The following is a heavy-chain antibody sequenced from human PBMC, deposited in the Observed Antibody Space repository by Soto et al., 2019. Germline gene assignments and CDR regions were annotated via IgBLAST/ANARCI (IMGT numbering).Heavy chain of an antibody. Sequence: QVQLVQSGAEVKKPGSSVKVSCKASGGTFSSYAFSWVRQAPGQGLEWMGGIIPLLATPNYAQKFQGRVTITADKSTSTDYMELSSLRSEDTAVYFCAGGRGASAGYYFDYWGQETLVTVSS. CDR3: AGGRGASAGYYFDY. D-gene: IGHD6-13*01. CDR1: GGTFSSYA. CDR2: IIPLLATP. J-gene: IGHJ4*02. V-gene: IGHV1-69*06.